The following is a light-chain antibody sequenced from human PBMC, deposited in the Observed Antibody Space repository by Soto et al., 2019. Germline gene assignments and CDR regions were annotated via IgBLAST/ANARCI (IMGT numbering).Light chain of an antibody. CDR3: SSYAGSNTWM. V-gene: IGLV2-11*01. J-gene: IGLJ3*02. Sequence: QSVLTQPRSVSGSPGQSVAISCTGTSSDVGNYNYVSWYQHHPGKAPKLMIYDVNKRPSGVPDRFSGSKSGNTASLTISGLQVEDEADYYCSSYAGSNTWMFGGGTKLTVL. CDR1: SSDVGNYNY. CDR2: DVN.